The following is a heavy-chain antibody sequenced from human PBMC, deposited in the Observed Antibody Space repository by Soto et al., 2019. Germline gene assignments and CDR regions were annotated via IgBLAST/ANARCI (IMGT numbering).Heavy chain of an antibody. CDR1: GFTFSAYW. Sequence: EVQLVESGVGLVQPGGSLRLSCAASGFTFSAYWMSWVRQTPGKGLEWVANIKHDGSEKYYVDSVKGRFPISRDNAKNSLFLEMSSMGAEDTAVFYCAIITRGFSMDGWGQGTTVTVSS. D-gene: IGHD1-20*01. CDR2: IKHDGSEK. J-gene: IGHJ6*02. V-gene: IGHV3-7*01. CDR3: AIITRGFSMDG.